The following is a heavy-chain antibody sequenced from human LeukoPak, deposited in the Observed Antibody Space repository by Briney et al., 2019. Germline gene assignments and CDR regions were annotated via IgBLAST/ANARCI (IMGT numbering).Heavy chain of an antibody. CDR1: GFTFSTYA. Sequence: GGSLRLSCAASGFTFSTYAMTWVRQAPGKGLEWVSGISAGGNRTYYADSVKGRFTISRDNSRNTLYLQMNSLRAEDTAEYYCARSTVGTSCCTAVDYWGQGTLVTVSS. CDR2: ISAGGNRT. V-gene: IGHV3-23*01. J-gene: IGHJ4*02. CDR3: ARSTVGTSCCTAVDY. D-gene: IGHD1-26*01.